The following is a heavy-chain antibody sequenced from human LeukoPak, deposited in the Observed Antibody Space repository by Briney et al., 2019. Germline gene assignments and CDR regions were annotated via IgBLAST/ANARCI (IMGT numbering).Heavy chain of an antibody. D-gene: IGHD6-13*01. CDR3: ARKPYSTPNWFDP. V-gene: IGHV4-34*01. J-gene: IGHJ5*02. CDR1: GGSFSGYY. Sequence: SETLSLTCAVYGGSFSGYYWSWIRQPPGKGLEWIGEINHSGSTNYNPSLKSRVTISVDTSKNQFSLKLSSVTAADTAVYYCARKPYSTPNWFDPWGQGTLVTVSS. CDR2: INHSGST.